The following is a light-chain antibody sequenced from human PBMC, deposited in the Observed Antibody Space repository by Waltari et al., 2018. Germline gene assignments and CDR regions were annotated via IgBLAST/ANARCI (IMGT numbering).Light chain of an antibody. V-gene: IGKV3-20*01. J-gene: IGKJ5*01. CDR1: QSVSSSY. Sequence: DIVFTHSPVTLPLSPGERATLSCRASQSVSSSYFAWYQQKPGQAPRLLIYGASSRATGIPDRFSGSGSGTDFTLTISRLEPEDFAVYYCQQYGSSPPITFGQGTRLEIK. CDR2: GAS. CDR3: QQYGSSPPIT.